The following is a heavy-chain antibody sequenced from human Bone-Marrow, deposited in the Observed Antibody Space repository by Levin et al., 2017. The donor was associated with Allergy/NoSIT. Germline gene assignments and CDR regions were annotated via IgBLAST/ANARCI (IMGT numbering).Heavy chain of an antibody. CDR3: TSRTDLRFLEDLSDYYGMDV. CDR2: IKSQSAGGTA. J-gene: IGHJ6*02. D-gene: IGHD3-3*01. V-gene: IGHV3-15*07. CDR1: GFAFNTAW. Sequence: GGSLRLSCAASGFAFNTAWMNWVRQAPGKGLEWVGRIKSQSAGGTADYATPVKGRFTISRDDSNNILYLQMNSLKTEDTAVYSCTSRTDLRFLEDLSDYYGMDVWGQGTPVTVSS.